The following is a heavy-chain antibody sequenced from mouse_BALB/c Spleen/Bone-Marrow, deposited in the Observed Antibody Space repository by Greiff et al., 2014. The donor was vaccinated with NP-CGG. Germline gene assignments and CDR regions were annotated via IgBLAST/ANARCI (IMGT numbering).Heavy chain of an antibody. D-gene: IGHD2-4*01. CDR2: IDTSDSYT. V-gene: IGHV1-69*01. CDR3: ARGGDDFSLDY. J-gene: IGHJ4*01. CDR1: GYAFTDRW. Sequence: QVQLQQPGTELVMPGASVKMSCKASGYAFTDRWIHWVKQRPGQGLEGIGAIDTSDSYTNYNQKFKGKATLTVDESSSTAYIHLSSLTSEDSAVYYCARGGDDFSLDYWGQRTSVTVSS.